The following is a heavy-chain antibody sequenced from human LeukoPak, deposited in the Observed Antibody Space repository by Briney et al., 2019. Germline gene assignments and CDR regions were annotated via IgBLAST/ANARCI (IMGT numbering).Heavy chain of an antibody. V-gene: IGHV4-31*01. CDR3: ARDVTGVVGATTNFPCWFDP. J-gene: IGHJ5*02. CDR2: IYYSGST. D-gene: IGHD1-26*01. CDR1: GCSISSGGYY. Sequence: PSETLSLTCTVSGCSISSGGYYWSWIPQHPGKGLEWIGYIYYSGSTYYNPSLKSLVTISVDTSKNQFSLKLSSVTAADTAVYYCARDVTGVVGATTNFPCWFDPWGQGTLVTVSS.